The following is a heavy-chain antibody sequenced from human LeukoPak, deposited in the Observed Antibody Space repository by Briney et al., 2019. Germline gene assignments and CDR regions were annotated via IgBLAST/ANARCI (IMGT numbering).Heavy chain of an antibody. D-gene: IGHD5-18*01. V-gene: IGHV1-2*02. CDR1: GYTFTGYY. J-gene: IGHJ4*02. CDR3: ARKRGYSYGKDY. Sequence: ASVNVSCTASGYTFTGYYMHWVRQAPGQGLEWMGWINPNSGGTNYAQKFQGRVTMTRDTSISTAYMELSRLRSDDTAVYYCARKRGYSYGKDYWGQGTLVTVSS. CDR2: INPNSGGT.